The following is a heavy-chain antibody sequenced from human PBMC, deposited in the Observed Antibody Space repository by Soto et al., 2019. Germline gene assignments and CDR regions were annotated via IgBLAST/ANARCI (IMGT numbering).Heavy chain of an antibody. V-gene: IGHV3-53*01. CDR3: ARDPDGSGPKF. J-gene: IGHJ3*01. CDR2: LYTGGST. CDR1: GFTVSSNF. D-gene: IGHD3-10*01. Sequence: EVQLVESGGGLIQPGGSLRLSCAASGFTVSSNFMSWVRQAPGKGLEWVSLLYTGGSTDYTASVKGRFTISRDNSKNMLYLQMNRLRAEDTAVYRCARDPDGSGPKFWGQGTMVIVSS.